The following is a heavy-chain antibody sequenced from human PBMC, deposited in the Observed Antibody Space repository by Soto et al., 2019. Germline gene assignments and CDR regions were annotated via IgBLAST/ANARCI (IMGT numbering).Heavy chain of an antibody. J-gene: IGHJ3*02. D-gene: IGHD2-2*01. CDR2: ISSSSTTI. V-gene: IGHV3-48*02. CDR3: ARLMVVTGGEAFDI. CDR1: GFPSRSSR. Sequence: LRLSCAASGFPSRSSRMNLVRQAPLKGLEWISYISSSSTTIYYGDSVKSRFTISRDNARNSLYLQMNSLSDADTAAYSCARLMVVTGGEAFDIWGQGTMVTVSS.